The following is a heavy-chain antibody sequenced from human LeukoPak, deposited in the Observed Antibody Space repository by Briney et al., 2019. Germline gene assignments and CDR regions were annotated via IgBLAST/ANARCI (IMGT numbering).Heavy chain of an antibody. D-gene: IGHD3-10*01. V-gene: IGHV4-34*01. CDR2: INHSGST. J-gene: IGHJ6*03. CDR1: GGSFSGYY. CDR3: ARQLYVSGSYYAPMDV. Sequence: SETLSLTCAVYGGSFSGYYWTWIRQPPGKGLEWIGEINHSGSTNYNPSLKSRVTISVDTSKNQFSLKLSSVTAADTAVYFCARQLYVSGSYYAPMDVWGKGTTVTISS.